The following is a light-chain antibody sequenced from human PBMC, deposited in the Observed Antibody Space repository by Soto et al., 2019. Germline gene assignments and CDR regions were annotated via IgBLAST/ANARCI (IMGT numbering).Light chain of an antibody. V-gene: IGLV1-40*01. CDR3: QAYDYSLTAFV. CDR1: NSNLGAGYD. J-gene: IGLJ3*02. CDR2: GNR. Sequence: QSVLTQPPSVSGVPGQRVTISCTGNNSNLGAGYDVHWYQQLPGAAPKLVVFGNRNRPSGVPERFSGSKSGTSASLAITGLQADDEADYYCQAYDYSLTAFVFGGGTKVTVL.